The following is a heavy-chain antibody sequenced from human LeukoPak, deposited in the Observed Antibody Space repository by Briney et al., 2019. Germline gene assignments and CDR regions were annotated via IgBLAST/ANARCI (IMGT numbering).Heavy chain of an antibody. CDR1: GGSFSGYY. CDR2: IYYSGST. Sequence: PSETLSLTCAVYGGSFSGYYWSWIRQPPGKGLEWIGYIYYSGSTNYNPSLKSRVTISVDTSKKQFSLKLSSVTAADTAVYYCARDPLYYDSSGYYYVGWFDPWGQGTLVTVSS. V-gene: IGHV4-59*12. D-gene: IGHD3-22*01. J-gene: IGHJ5*02. CDR3: ARDPLYYDSSGYYYVGWFDP.